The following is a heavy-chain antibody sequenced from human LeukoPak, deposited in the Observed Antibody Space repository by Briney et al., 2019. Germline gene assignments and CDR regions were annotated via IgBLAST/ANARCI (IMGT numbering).Heavy chain of an antibody. D-gene: IGHD2-15*01. CDR1: GYTFTSYY. V-gene: IGHV1-46*01. J-gene: IGHJ3*02. CDR2: INPSGGST. Sequence: ASVKVSCKASGYTFTSYYMHWVRQAPGQGLEWMGIINPSGGSTSYAQKFQGRVTMTRDTSTSTVYMELSSLRSEDTAVYYCARAYAPTLVVVVAAVDHAFDIWGQGTMVTVSS. CDR3: ARAYAPTLVVVVAAVDHAFDI.